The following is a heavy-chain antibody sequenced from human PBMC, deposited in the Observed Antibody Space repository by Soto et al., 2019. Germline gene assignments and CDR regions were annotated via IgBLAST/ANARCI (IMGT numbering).Heavy chain of an antibody. CDR2: IIPIFGTA. CDR1: GGTFSSYA. D-gene: IGHD3-9*01. J-gene: IGHJ6*02. CDR3: ARVSRYFDWYYGMDV. V-gene: IGHV1-69*13. Sequence: SVKVSCKVSGGTFSSYAISWVRQAPGQGLEWMGGIIPIFGTANYAQKFQGRVTITADESTSTAYMELSSLRSEDTAVYYCARVSRYFDWYYGMDVWGQGTTVTVSS.